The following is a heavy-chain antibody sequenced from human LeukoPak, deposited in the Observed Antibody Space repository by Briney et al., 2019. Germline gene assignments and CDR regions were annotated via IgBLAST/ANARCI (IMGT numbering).Heavy chain of an antibody. CDR3: ARHTSGQPFDY. J-gene: IGHJ4*02. Sequence: GGSLRLSCAASGFPFSNYWMNWVRQAPGNALEWVAYIRKDGGETYYVDSVKGRFTIARDNAKNSLYLQMNSLRAEETAVYYCARHTSGQPFDYWGQGTLVTVSS. V-gene: IGHV3-7*03. D-gene: IGHD6-19*01. CDR2: IRKDGGET. CDR1: GFPFSNYW.